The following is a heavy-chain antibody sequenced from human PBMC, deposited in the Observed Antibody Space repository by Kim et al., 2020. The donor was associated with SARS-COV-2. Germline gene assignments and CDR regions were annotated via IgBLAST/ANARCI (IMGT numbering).Heavy chain of an antibody. V-gene: IGHV3-49*03. J-gene: IGHJ6*02. CDR2: IRSKAYGGTT. Sequence: GGSLRLSCTASGFTFGDYAMSWFRQAPGKGLEWVGFIRSKAYGGTTEYAASVKGRFTISRDDSKSIAYLQMNSLKTEDTAVYYCTRVGYGYSGSYYKYYYYGMDVWGQGTTVTVSS. CDR1: GFTFGDYA. CDR3: TRVGYGYSGSYYKYYYYGMDV. D-gene: IGHD1-26*01.